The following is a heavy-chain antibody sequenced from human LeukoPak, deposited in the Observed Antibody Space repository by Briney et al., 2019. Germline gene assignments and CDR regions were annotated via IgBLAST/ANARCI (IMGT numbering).Heavy chain of an antibody. CDR3: ARGHQYYDFWSGPAGNWFDP. Sequence: SETLSLTCTVSGGSISSGGYSWSWIRQHPGKGLEWIGYIYYSGSTYYNPSLKSRVTISVDTSKNQFSLKLSSVTAADTAVYYCARGHQYYDFWSGPAGNWFDPWGQGTLVTVSS. D-gene: IGHD3-3*01. V-gene: IGHV4-31*03. J-gene: IGHJ5*02. CDR2: IYYSGST. CDR1: GGSISSGGYS.